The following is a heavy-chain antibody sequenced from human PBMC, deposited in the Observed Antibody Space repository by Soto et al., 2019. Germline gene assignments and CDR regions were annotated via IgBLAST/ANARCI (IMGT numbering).Heavy chain of an antibody. Sequence: ASVRVSCKGSWYTFTIYDMNGGLNATGQGLEWLGFINPNIGNTGYAQKFQGRVIMTRNTSISTAYMGLRSLSSEDTAVVYCGGGSRSEGRALRGQGHLV. CDR1: WYTFTIYD. CDR3: GGGSRSEGRAL. V-gene: IGHV1-8*01. J-gene: IGHJ4*02. D-gene: IGHD6-25*01. CDR2: INPNIGNT.